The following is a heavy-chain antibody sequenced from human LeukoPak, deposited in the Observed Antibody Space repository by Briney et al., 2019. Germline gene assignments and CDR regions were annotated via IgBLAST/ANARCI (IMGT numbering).Heavy chain of an antibody. CDR3: VRRSRDTGMAGSDY. J-gene: IGHJ4*02. Sequence: SETLSLTCSVSGGSISSSSFFWDWIHQPPGKGLEWIGSIYYSGSTYYNPSLKSRVTISVDTSKNQFSLKLSSMTAADTAVYYCVRRSRDTGMAGSDYWGQGTLVTVSS. V-gene: IGHV4-39*01. CDR1: GGSISSSSFF. D-gene: IGHD5-18*01. CDR2: IYYSGST.